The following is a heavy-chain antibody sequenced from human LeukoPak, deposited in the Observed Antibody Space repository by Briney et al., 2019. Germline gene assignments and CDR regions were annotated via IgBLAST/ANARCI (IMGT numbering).Heavy chain of an antibody. CDR1: GGSISSGGYY. D-gene: IGHD6-6*01. CDR3: ARDLPNSSSPRVGAFDI. Sequence: SETLSLTCTVSGGSISSGGYYWSWIRQHPGKGLEWIGYIYYSGSTYYNPSLKSRVTISVDTSKNQFSLKLSSVTAADTAVYYCARDLPNSSSPRVGAFDIWGQGTMVTVSS. V-gene: IGHV4-31*03. J-gene: IGHJ3*02. CDR2: IYYSGST.